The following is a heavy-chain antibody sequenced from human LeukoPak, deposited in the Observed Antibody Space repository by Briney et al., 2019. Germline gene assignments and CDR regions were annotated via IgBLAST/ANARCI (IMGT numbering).Heavy chain of an antibody. CDR2: INPSGGST. Sequence: ASVNVSCTASGYTFTSYYMHWVRQAPGQGLEWMGIINPSGGSTSYAQKFQGRVTMTRDTSTSTVYMELSSLRSEDTAVYYCARDPLMGATFFDYWGQGTLVTVSS. V-gene: IGHV1-46*01. J-gene: IGHJ4*02. D-gene: IGHD1-26*01. CDR3: ARDPLMGATFFDY. CDR1: GYTFTSYY.